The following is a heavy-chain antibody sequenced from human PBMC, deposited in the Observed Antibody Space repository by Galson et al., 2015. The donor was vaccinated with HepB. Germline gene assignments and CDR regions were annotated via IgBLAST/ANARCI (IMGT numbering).Heavy chain of an antibody. CDR1: GYTFTNYY. CDR2: INPNGGST. V-gene: IGHV1-46*01. Sequence: SVKVSCKVSGYTFTNYYMHWVRQAPGQGLEWMGVINPNGGSTSYAQKFQGRATMTRDTSTSTVYMELSSLRSEDTAVYYCANGKYSSGWYYFDYWGQGTLVTVSS. CDR3: ANGKYSSGWYYFDY. J-gene: IGHJ4*02. D-gene: IGHD6-19*01.